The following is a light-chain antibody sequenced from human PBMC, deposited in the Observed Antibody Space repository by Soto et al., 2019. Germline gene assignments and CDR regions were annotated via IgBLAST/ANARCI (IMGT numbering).Light chain of an antibody. CDR2: DSY. V-gene: IGLV1-51*01. CDR1: ISNIGNNY. Sequence: QSVLTQAPSVSAAPGQRVTISCSGSISNIGNNYVSWYQHLPGKAPKLLIYDSYQRPSGIPDRFSGSKSGTSATLGITGLQTGDEADYYCGTWDSSLSVYVFGTGTKVTVL. CDR3: GTWDSSLSVYV. J-gene: IGLJ1*01.